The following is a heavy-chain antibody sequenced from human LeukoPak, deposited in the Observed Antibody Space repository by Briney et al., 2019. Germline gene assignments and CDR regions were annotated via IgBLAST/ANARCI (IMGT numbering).Heavy chain of an antibody. CDR3: ARVGGYCSSTSCYDLHYYYYGMDV. D-gene: IGHD2-2*01. J-gene: IGHJ6*02. CDR1: GFTFSSYW. Sequence: GGSLRLSCAASGFTFSSYWMSWVRQAPGKGLEWVANIKQDGSEKYYVDSVKGRSTISRDNAKNSLYLQMNSLRAEDTAVYYCARVGGYCSSTSCYDLHYYYYGMDVWGQGTTVTVSS. CDR2: IKQDGSEK. V-gene: IGHV3-7*01.